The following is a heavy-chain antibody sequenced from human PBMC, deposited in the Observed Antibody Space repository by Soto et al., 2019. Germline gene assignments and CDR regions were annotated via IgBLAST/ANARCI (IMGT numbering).Heavy chain of an antibody. D-gene: IGHD3-3*01. CDR1: GGTFSTYI. J-gene: IGHJ3*01. CDR3: ARDRITTRGDAFDL. Sequence: QVQLVQSGAEVRKPGSSVKVSCKAPGGTFSTYINSWVRQAPGQGLEWMGRIIPIPDITNYAQKFQGRVTVTADRSTSTAYMELTSLKSEDTAVYYCARDRITTRGDAFDLWGQGTMVTVSS. V-gene: IGHV1-69*08. CDR2: IIPIPDIT.